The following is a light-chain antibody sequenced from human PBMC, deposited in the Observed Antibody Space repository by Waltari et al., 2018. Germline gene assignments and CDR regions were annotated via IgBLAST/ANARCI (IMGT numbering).Light chain of an antibody. CDR3: CSYAGLGTYV. CDR2: EVI. J-gene: IGLJ1*01. CDR1: TSDVGYYDL. V-gene: IGLV2-23*02. Sequence: QSALTQPVSVSGTPGQSIAISSTGTTSDVGYYDLASWYQQHPGKAPKLLICEVIKRPSGVSSRFSGSKSGNTASLTISGLQAEDEADYYCCSYAGLGTYVFGSGTKVTVL.